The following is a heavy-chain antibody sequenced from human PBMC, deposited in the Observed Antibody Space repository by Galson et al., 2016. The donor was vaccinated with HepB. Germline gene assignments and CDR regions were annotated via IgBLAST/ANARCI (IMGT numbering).Heavy chain of an antibody. J-gene: IGHJ5*02. CDR3: ARSMTMLRGAARGGWLDP. CDR1: GDSMSSYY. V-gene: IGHV4-59*01. CDR2: IYYSGRT. D-gene: IGHD3-10*01. Sequence: SETLSLTCTVSGDSMSSYYWTWIRQPPGKGLEWIGYIYYSGRTYYSPSLKSRVTISLDTSKNQFSLKLSSVTAAATAVYYCARSMTMLRGAARGGWLDPWGQGTLVTVSS.